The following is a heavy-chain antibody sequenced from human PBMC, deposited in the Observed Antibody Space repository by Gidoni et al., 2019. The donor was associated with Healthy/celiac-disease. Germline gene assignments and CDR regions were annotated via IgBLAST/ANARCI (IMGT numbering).Heavy chain of an antibody. CDR3: ARQGRSGSYYFDY. Sequence: QVQLVESGGGVVQPGRSLRLSCAASGFTFSSYAMHWVRQAPGKGLEWVAVISYDGSNKYYADSVKGRFTISRDNSKNTLYLQMNSLRAEDTAVYYCARQGRSGSYYFDYWGQGTLVTVSS. CDR2: ISYDGSNK. D-gene: IGHD1-26*01. V-gene: IGHV3-30-3*01. J-gene: IGHJ4*02. CDR1: GFTFSSYA.